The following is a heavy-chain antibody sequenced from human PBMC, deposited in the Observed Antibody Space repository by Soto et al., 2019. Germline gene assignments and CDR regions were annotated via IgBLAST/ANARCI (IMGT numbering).Heavy chain of an antibody. J-gene: IGHJ6*02. Sequence: EVQLVESGGGLVQPGGSLRLSCAASGFTFSSYSMNWVRQAPGKGLEWVSYISSSSSTIYYADSVKGRFTISRDNAENSLYLQMNSLRDEDTAVYYCARERPTVTIPAINYYYGMDVWGQGTTVTVSS. V-gene: IGHV3-48*02. CDR2: ISSSSSTI. CDR3: ARERPTVTIPAINYYYGMDV. CDR1: GFTFSSYS. D-gene: IGHD4-17*01.